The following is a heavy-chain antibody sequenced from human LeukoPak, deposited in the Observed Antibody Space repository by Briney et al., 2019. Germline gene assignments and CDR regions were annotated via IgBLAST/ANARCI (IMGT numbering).Heavy chain of an antibody. D-gene: IGHD1-14*01. CDR3: ARRPGN. Sequence: GGSLRLSCAASGFTFSSYAMSWVRQAPGKGLEWVSTISGSGLSTYYADSVKGRFTISRDSSKNTLFLQMNDLTVEDTARYYCARRPGNWGQGILVTVSS. J-gene: IGHJ4*02. CDR1: GFTFSSYA. CDR2: ISGSGLST. V-gene: IGHV3-23*01.